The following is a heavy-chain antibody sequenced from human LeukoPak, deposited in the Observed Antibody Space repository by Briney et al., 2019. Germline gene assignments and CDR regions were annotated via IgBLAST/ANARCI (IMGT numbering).Heavy chain of an antibody. D-gene: IGHD6-19*01. Sequence: ASVKVSCKASGYTFTGYYMHWVRQAPGQGLERMGWINPNSGGTNYAQKFQGRVTMTRDTPISTAYMELSRLRSDDTAVYYCARDEGIAVAGRRGAFDIWGQGTMVTVSS. V-gene: IGHV1-2*02. J-gene: IGHJ3*02. CDR2: INPNSGGT. CDR1: GYTFTGYY. CDR3: ARDEGIAVAGRRGAFDI.